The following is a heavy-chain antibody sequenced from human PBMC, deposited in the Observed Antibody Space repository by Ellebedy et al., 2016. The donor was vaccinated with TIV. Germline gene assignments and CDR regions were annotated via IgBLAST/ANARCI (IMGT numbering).Heavy chain of an antibody. V-gene: IGHV3-23*01. CDR3: ANYYYGSGSYYGGY. J-gene: IGHJ4*02. D-gene: IGHD3-10*01. CDR1: GFTFSSYG. Sequence: GGSLRLSCAASGFTFSSYGMSWVRQAPGKGLEWVSAISGSGGSTYYADSVKGRFTISRDNSKNTLYLQMNSLRAEDTAVYYCANYYYGSGSYYGGYWGQGTLVTVSS. CDR2: ISGSGGST.